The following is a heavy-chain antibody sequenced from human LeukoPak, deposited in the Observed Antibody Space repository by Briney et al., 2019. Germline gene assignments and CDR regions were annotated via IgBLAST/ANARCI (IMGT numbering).Heavy chain of an antibody. V-gene: IGHV3-21*01. CDR2: ISSSSGYI. J-gene: IGHJ4*02. CDR1: GFTFSSYT. CDR3: ARGYGDQTCDY. Sequence: GGSLRLSCAASGFTFSSYTKNWVRQAPGKGLEWVSSISSSSGYIYYADAVKGLFTISRDNAKNSLYLQMNSLRAEDTAVYYCARGYGDQTCDYWGQGTLVPVSS. D-gene: IGHD4-17*01.